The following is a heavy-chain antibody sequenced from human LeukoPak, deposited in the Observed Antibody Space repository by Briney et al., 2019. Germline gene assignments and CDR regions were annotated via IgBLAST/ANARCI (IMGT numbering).Heavy chain of an antibody. Sequence: GGSLRLSCAASGFTFSSYAMSWVRQAPGKGLEWVSAISGSGGSTYYADSVKGRFTISRDNSKNTLYLQMNSLRAEDTAVYYCRNSCSGGSCYLFADYWGQGTLVTVSS. CDR1: GFTFSSYA. CDR2: ISGSGGST. D-gene: IGHD2-15*01. J-gene: IGHJ4*02. CDR3: RNSCSGGSCYLFADY. V-gene: IGHV3-23*01.